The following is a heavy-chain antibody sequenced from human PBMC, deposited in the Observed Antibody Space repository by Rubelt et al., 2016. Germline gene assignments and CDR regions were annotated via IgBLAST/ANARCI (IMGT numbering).Heavy chain of an antibody. Sequence: APGKGLEWVSAISGSGGSTYYADSVKGRFTISRDNSKNTLYLQMNSLRAEDTAVYYCARDLRTVTSTFDYWGQGTLVTVSS. V-gene: IGHV3-23*01. CDR2: ISGSGGST. J-gene: IGHJ4*02. CDR3: ARDLRTVTSTFDY. D-gene: IGHD4-17*01.